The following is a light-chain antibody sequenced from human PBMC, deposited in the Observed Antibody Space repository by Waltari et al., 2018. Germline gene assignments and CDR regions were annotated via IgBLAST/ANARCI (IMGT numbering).Light chain of an antibody. Sequence: EIVMTQSPLSLPVTPGEPASVSCRSSQSLLHSNGYPFLDWYVQKPGQSPQLLIYMVSNRASGVPDRFSGSGSGTDFTLEISRVEAEDVGVYYCMQARQTPWTFGQGTKVEIK. CDR1: QSLLHSNGYPF. CDR3: MQARQTPWT. V-gene: IGKV2-28*01. CDR2: MVS. J-gene: IGKJ1*01.